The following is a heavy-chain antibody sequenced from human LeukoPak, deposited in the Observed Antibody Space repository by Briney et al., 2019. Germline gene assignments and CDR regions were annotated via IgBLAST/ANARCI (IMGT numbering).Heavy chain of an antibody. CDR2: TIPFFDTA. Sequence: SVKVSCKASGSTFSSYAISWVRQAPGQGIEWMGVTIPFFDTASYAQKFQGRVTITTDESTSTAYMELSSLRSEDTAVYYCAGYCSSTSCYRGPNYYYYYMDVWGKGTTVTVSS. D-gene: IGHD2-2*02. V-gene: IGHV1-69*05. CDR3: AGYCSSTSCYRGPNYYYYYMDV. J-gene: IGHJ6*03. CDR1: GSTFSSYA.